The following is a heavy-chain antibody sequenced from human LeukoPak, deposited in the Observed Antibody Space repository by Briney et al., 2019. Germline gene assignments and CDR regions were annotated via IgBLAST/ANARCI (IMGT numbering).Heavy chain of an antibody. CDR1: GFALSSHW. Sequence: GSLRLSCAASGFALSSHWMTWVRQVPGRGPEWVANVNRDGSETYYLDSVKGRFTISKDNAKNSLYLQMNSLRAEDTALYHCTRNNGMDVWGQGTTVIVSS. V-gene: IGHV3-7*03. CDR2: VNRDGSET. J-gene: IGHJ6*02. CDR3: TRNNGMDV.